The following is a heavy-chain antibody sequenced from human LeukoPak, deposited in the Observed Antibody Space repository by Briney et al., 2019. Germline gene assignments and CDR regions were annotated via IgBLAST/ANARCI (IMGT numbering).Heavy chain of an antibody. CDR3: ARGLAYYYDSSGYPFDY. V-gene: IGHV3-21*04. Sequence: YYADSVKGRFTISRDNAKNSLYLQMNSLRAEDTALYYCARGLAYYYDSSGYPFDYWGQGTLVTVSS. D-gene: IGHD3-22*01. J-gene: IGHJ4*02.